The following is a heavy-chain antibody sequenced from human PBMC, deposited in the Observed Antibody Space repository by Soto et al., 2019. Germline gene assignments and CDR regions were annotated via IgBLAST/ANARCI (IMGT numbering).Heavy chain of an antibody. CDR3: ARDHREHTKSPAPDH. Sequence: SSETLSLTCTVSGGSISTYYWNWIRQPPGKGLESIGYIYYSGSANYSPSLKSRVTISVDTSKNEFSLKLSSVTAADTAIYYCARDHREHTKSPAPDHGGQGTLVTV. CDR1: GGSISTYY. CDR2: IYYSGSA. V-gene: IGHV4-59*01. J-gene: IGHJ4*02. D-gene: IGHD1-26*01.